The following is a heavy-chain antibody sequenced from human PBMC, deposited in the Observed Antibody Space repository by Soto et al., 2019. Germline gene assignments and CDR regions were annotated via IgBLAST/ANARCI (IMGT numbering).Heavy chain of an antibody. CDR2: IYYSGST. Sequence: SETLSLTCTVSGGSISSSSYYWGWIRQPPGKGLEWIGSIYYSGSTYYNPSLKSRVTISVDTSKNQFSLKLSSVTAADTAVYYCARLGLRTTGTTTPSDAFDIWGQGTMVTVSS. CDR3: ARLGLRTTGTTTPSDAFDI. D-gene: IGHD1-1*01. V-gene: IGHV4-39*01. CDR1: GGSISSSSYY. J-gene: IGHJ3*02.